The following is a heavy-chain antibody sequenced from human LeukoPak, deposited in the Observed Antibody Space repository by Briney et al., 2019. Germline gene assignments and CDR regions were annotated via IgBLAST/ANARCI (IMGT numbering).Heavy chain of an antibody. V-gene: IGHV1-2*02. CDR3: AVGYSSSQDAFDI. D-gene: IGHD6-13*01. J-gene: IGHJ3*02. CDR1: GYTFTGYY. CDR2: INPSSGGT. Sequence: ASVKVSCKASGYTFTGYYMHWVRQAPGQGLEWMGWINPSSGGTNYAQKFQGRVTMTRDTSISTAYMELSRLRSDDTAVYYCAVGYSSSQDAFDIWGQGTMVTVSS.